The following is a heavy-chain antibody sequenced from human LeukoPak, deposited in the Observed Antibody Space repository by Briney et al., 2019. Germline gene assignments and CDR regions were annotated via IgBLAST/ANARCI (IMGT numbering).Heavy chain of an antibody. J-gene: IGHJ3*02. Sequence: ASVKVSCKASGYTFTSYYMHWVRQAPGQGLEWMGIINPSGGSTSYAQKFQGRVTMTRDTSTSTAYMELRSLRSDDTAVYYCARDERQFLTAFDTWGQGTMVTVSS. D-gene: IGHD1-1*01. CDR3: ARDERQFLTAFDT. V-gene: IGHV1-46*01. CDR2: INPSGGST. CDR1: GYTFTSYY.